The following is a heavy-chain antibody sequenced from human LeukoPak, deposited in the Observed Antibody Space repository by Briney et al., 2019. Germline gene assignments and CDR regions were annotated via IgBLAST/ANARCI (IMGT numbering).Heavy chain of an antibody. D-gene: IGHD6-19*01. CDR3: ATSSGWKSNIDY. Sequence: ASVKVSCKASGYTFTSHGISWVRQAPGQGLEWMGWINPKNGDTNYAQKFQGRVTMTRDTSISTAYMELSSLRSDDTAVFYCATSSGWKSNIDYWGQGTLVTVSS. CDR1: GYTFTSHG. V-gene: IGHV1-2*02. CDR2: INPKNGDT. J-gene: IGHJ4*02.